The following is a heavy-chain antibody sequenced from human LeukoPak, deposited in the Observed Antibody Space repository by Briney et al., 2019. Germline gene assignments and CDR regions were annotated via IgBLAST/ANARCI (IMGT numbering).Heavy chain of an antibody. V-gene: IGHV4-4*07. J-gene: IGHJ4*02. CDR1: GASISTYY. D-gene: IGHD5-24*01. CDR3: VQDGPLRSDY. Sequence: PSETLPLTCTVSGASISTYYWSWIRQPAGKGLEWIGRIFASGSTNYNPSLKSRIAISVDTSKNQFSLNLTSVTAADTAMYYCVQDGPLRSDYWGQGTLVTVSS. CDR2: IFASGST.